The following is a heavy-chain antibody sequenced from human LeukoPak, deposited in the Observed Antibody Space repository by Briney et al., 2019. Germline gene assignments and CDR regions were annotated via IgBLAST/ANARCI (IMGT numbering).Heavy chain of an antibody. V-gene: IGHV5-51*01. CDR2: IYPGDSDT. CDR3: ARHNISSSQPIYYGMFV. J-gene: IGHJ6*02. D-gene: IGHD6-13*01. CDR1: GYSFTSYW. Sequence: GESLKISCKGSGYSFTSYWISWVRQMPGKGLEWMGIIYPGDSDTRYSPSFQGQVTISADKSISTAYLQWSSLKASDTAMYYCARHNISSSQPIYYGMFVWGQGTTVTVSS.